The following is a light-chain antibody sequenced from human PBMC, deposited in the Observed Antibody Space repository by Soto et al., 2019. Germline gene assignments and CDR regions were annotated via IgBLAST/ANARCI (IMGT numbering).Light chain of an antibody. J-gene: IGLJ1*01. CDR1: SSDVGSYNL. Sequence: QSALTQPASVSGSPGQSITISCTGTSSDVGSYNLVSWYQQHPDKAPKLMISEGIKRPSGVSNRFSGSKSGNTAALTISGLQAEDEDDYYCCSYAGSNTYVFGTGTKLTVL. CDR2: EGI. V-gene: IGLV2-23*01. CDR3: CSYAGSNTYV.